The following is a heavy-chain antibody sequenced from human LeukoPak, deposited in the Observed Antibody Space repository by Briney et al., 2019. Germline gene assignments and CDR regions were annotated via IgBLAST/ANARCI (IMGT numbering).Heavy chain of an antibody. Sequence: GGSLRLSCAASGFTFSDYYMSWIRQAPGKGLEWVSYISSSSSYTNYADSVKGRFTISRDNAKNSLYLQMNSLRAEDTAVYYCARHTATLVGYYYYGMDVWGEGTTVTVSS. D-gene: IGHD5-18*01. J-gene: IGHJ6*04. CDR2: ISSSSSYT. CDR3: ARHTATLVGYYYYGMDV. CDR1: GFTFSDYY. V-gene: IGHV3-11*06.